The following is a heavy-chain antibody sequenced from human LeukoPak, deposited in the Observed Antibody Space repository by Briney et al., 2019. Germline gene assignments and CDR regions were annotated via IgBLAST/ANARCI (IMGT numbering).Heavy chain of an antibody. CDR2: IWYDGSNK. D-gene: IGHD2-15*01. Sequence: GGSLRLSCAASGFTFSSYAMHWVRQAPGKGLEWVAVIWYDGSNKYYADSVKGRFTISRDNSKNTLYLQMNSLRAEDTAVYYCARARCFSGGNCRGGYYFDYWGQGTLVPVSS. CDR1: GFTFSSYA. J-gene: IGHJ4*02. CDR3: ARARCFSGGNCRGGYYFDY. V-gene: IGHV3-33*08.